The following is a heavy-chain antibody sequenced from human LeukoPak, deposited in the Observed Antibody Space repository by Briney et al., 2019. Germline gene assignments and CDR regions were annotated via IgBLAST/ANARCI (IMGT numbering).Heavy chain of an antibody. V-gene: IGHV4-59*08. D-gene: IGHD2-21*01. CDR3: ARHLWCGIGSKKEDAFDI. CDR1: GGSISSYY. J-gene: IGHJ3*02. Sequence: PSETLSLTCTVSGGSISSYYWSWIRQPPGKGLEWIAYIYSTKSSNYNPSLKSRATISLDTSKNQLSLTLRSVSATDAAVYYCARHLWCGIGSKKEDAFDIWGQGTLVTVSS. CDR2: IYSTKSS.